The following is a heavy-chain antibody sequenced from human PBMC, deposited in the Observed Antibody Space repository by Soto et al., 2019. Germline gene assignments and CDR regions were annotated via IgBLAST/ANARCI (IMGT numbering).Heavy chain of an antibody. V-gene: IGHV4-59*01. CDR3: LRGLGGLFDF. CDR1: GGSFTAYS. CDR2: ISVSGSP. D-gene: IGHD3-16*01. J-gene: IGHJ4*02. Sequence: SETLSLTCTVSGGSFTAYSWTWIRQPPGKGLEWLAYISVSGSPNYNPSLKSRLTISLDTSKNQFSLTVTSATGADTAVYYCLRGLGGLFDFWGQGILVTVSS.